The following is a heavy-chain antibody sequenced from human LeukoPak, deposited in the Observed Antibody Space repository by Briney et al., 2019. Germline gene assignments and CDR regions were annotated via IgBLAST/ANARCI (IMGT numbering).Heavy chain of an antibody. CDR3: ARVQYYDFWSGLGTYYYFYLDV. Sequence: SETLSLTCTVSGGSISSYYWSWIRQPPGKGLEWIGYVYSSGSTNYNPSLKSRVTISVDTSKNQFSLKLSSVTAADTAVYYCARVQYYDFWSGLGTYYYFYLDVWGKGTTVTASS. CDR1: GGSISSYY. CDR2: VYSSGST. D-gene: IGHD3-3*01. V-gene: IGHV4-59*01. J-gene: IGHJ6*03.